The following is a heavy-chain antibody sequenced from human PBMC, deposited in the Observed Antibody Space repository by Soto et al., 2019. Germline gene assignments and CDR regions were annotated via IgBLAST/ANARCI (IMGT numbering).Heavy chain of an antibody. CDR2: IDAGNGKT. CDR1: GYIFNRYV. D-gene: IGHD6-19*01. J-gene: IGHJ4*02. CDR3: ARGRGWYDY. Sequence: QVQLVQSGAEVKKPGASVKVSCKASGYIFNRYVMQWVRQAPGQRPEWMGWIDAGNGKTKYSEKFQGRVTITRDTSASTAYMELTTLRSEDTAVYYGARGRGWYDYWGQGTQVIVSS. V-gene: IGHV1-3*01.